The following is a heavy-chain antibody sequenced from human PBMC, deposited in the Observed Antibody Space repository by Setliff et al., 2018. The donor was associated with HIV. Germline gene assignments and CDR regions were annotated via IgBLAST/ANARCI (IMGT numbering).Heavy chain of an antibody. Sequence: GGSLRLSCAVSGFTFSSYWMSWVRQAPGKGLKWVANIKQDGSEKYYVDSVKGRFTMSRDNAKKSVDLQMNSLRAEDTAVYYCVRFVLPGYSSGWYARYFDYWGQGTLVTVSS. CDR3: VRFVLPGYSSGWYARYFDY. V-gene: IGHV3-7*03. J-gene: IGHJ4*02. D-gene: IGHD6-19*01. CDR2: IKQDGSEK. CDR1: GFTFSSYW.